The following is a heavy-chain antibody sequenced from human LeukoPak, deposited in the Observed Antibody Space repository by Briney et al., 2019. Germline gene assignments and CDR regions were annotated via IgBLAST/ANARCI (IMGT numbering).Heavy chain of an antibody. V-gene: IGHV3-30*18. Sequence: GGSLRLSCAASGFTFSSYGMHWVRQAPGKGLEWVGVISYDGSNKYYADSVKGRFTISRDNSKNTLYLQMNSLRAEDTAVYYCAKDRVAVAGTLIHWGQGTLVTVSS. CDR1: GFTFSSYG. D-gene: IGHD6-19*01. CDR3: AKDRVAVAGTLIH. CDR2: ISYDGSNK. J-gene: IGHJ4*02.